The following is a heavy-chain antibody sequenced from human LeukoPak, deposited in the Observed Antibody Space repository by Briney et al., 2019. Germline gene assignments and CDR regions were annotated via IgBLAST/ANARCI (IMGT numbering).Heavy chain of an antibody. Sequence: GGSLRLSCAASGFTFSSYEMNWVRQAPGKGLEWVSYISSSGSTIYYADSVKGRFTISRDNAKNSLYLQMNSLRAEDTAVYYCARGGDYGSYYFDYRGQGTLVTVSS. CDR3: ARGGDYGSYYFDY. J-gene: IGHJ4*02. CDR1: GFTFSSYE. CDR2: ISSSGSTI. V-gene: IGHV3-48*03. D-gene: IGHD4-17*01.